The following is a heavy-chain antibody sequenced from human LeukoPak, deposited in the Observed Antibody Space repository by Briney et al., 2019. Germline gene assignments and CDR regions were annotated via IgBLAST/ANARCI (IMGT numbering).Heavy chain of an antibody. CDR2: IESKNGGGTT. V-gene: IGHV3-15*04. Sequence: GGSVRLSCAASGFTFSNAWMSWVRQAPGKGLEWVGRIESKNGGGTTYYDAPVRGRFTISSDDSRNTLYLQMNSLKTEDTAVYYCTAARDSTLDYWGQGTLVTVSS. CDR1: GFTFSNAW. J-gene: IGHJ4*02. CDR3: TAARDSTLDY.